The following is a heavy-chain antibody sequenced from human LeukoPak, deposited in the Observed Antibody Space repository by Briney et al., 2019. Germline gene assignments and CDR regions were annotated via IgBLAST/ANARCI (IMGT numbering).Heavy chain of an antibody. J-gene: IGHJ4*02. CDR1: GFTFSHDW. Sequence: GGSLRLSCAASGFTFSHDWMSWVRQAPGKGLEWVSAISGSGGSTYYADSVKGRFTISRDNSKNTLYLQMNSLRAEDTAVYYCAKKGSPYYYGSGSYFFDYWGQGTLVTVSS. V-gene: IGHV3-23*01. CDR3: AKKGSPYYYGSGSYFFDY. D-gene: IGHD3-10*01. CDR2: ISGSGGST.